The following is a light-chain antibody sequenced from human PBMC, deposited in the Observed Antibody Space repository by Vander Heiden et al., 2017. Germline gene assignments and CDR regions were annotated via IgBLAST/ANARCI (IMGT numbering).Light chain of an antibody. V-gene: IGKV1-5*03. CDR1: QSGSNW. J-gene: IGKJ2*01. CDR2: KES. CDR3: QQCNDYPYT. Sequence: DIHMPQSPSPLSASVGDSVPITCRARQSGSNWWAWDQQKPGKATKRLIDKESSSESGVPARFSGSGSGTEFTLTISSLQPDDVATYYCQQCNDYPYTFGQGTTLEIK.